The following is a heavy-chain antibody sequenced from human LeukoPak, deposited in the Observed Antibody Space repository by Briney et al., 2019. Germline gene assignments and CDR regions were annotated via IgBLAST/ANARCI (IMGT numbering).Heavy chain of an antibody. V-gene: IGHV3-66*01. CDR1: GFTVSSNY. Sequence: GGSLRLSCAASGFTVSSNYMSWVRQAPGKGLEWVSVIYNDGSSYYADSVKGRFTISRDNSKNTLYLQMNSLRAEDTAVYYCAKDPDCTSGICYTFFDYWGQGTLVTVSS. CDR2: IYNDGSS. CDR3: AKDPDCTSGICYTFFDY. D-gene: IGHD2-8*01. J-gene: IGHJ4*02.